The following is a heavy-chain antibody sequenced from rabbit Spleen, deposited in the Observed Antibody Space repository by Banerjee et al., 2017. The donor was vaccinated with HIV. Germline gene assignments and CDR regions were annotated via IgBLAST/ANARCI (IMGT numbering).Heavy chain of an antibody. CDR3: AREVEIYGGYDGSGYPNYGMDL. V-gene: IGHV1S45*01. D-gene: IGHD6-1*01. CDR1: GFSFSNKAV. CDR2: INAVTGKA. J-gene: IGHJ6*01. Sequence: QEQLVESGGGLVKPEGSLKLSCTASGFSFSNKAVMCWVRQAPGKGLEWIACINAVTGKAVYASWAKGRFTFSKTSSTTVTLQMTSLTAADTATYFCAREVEIYGGYDGSGYPNYGMDLWGPGTLVTVS.